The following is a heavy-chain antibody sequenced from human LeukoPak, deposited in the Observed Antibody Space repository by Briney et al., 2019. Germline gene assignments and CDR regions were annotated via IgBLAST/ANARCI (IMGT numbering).Heavy chain of an antibody. V-gene: IGHV4-59*01. CDR2: IYYSGST. D-gene: IGHD3-10*01. CDR1: GGSISSYY. Sequence: SETLSLTCTVSGGSISSYYWSWIRQPPGKGLEWIGYIYYSGSTNYNPSLKSRVTISVDTSKNQFSLKLSSVTAADTAVYYCARHRYYGSGDWFDPWGQGTLVTVSS. CDR3: ARHRYYGSGDWFDP. J-gene: IGHJ5*02.